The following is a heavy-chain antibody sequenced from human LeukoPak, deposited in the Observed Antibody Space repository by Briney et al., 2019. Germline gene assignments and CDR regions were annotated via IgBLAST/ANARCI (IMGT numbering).Heavy chain of an antibody. CDR3: ARDFMITFGGVIVTQAFDY. J-gene: IGHJ4*02. D-gene: IGHD3-16*02. Sequence: GGSLRLSCAASGFTFSTYYMSWVRQAPGKGLEWVANINQDGRDKYYVDSVKGRFTISRDNAKNSLYLQMNSLRAEDTAVYYCARDFMITFGGVIVTQAFDYWGQGTLVTVSS. CDR2: INQDGRDK. V-gene: IGHV3-7*01. CDR1: GFTFSTYY.